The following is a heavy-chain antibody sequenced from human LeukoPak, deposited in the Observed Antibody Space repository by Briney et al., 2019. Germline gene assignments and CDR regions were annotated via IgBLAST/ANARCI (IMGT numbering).Heavy chain of an antibody. CDR1: GFSFSRYA. CDR2: ISDSGAIT. Sequence: GGSLRLSCAASGFSFSRYAMSWVRQAPGKGLEWVSTISDSGAITYYADSVKGRFTVSRDNSKNTLYLQMNSLRAEDTAVYYCAKGRRQLLTDYWGQGTLVTVSS. J-gene: IGHJ4*02. V-gene: IGHV3-23*01. CDR3: AKGRRQLLTDY. D-gene: IGHD2-2*01.